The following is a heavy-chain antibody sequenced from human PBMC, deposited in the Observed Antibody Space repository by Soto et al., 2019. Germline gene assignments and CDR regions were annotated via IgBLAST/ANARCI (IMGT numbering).Heavy chain of an antibody. Sequence: QVHLVQSGAEVEKPGASVKVSCKASGYTFTDYGISWVRQAPGQVLQWMAWSTAFNGNTKYAQQFQCRDTMTTDTSTSTAYMELRSLESDDTAVYYCARISRSDFWSGYYSFFDYLGQGTLVTVSS. CDR1: GYTFTDYG. CDR2: STAFNGNT. V-gene: IGHV1-18*01. D-gene: IGHD3-3*01. CDR3: ARISRSDFWSGYYSFFDY. J-gene: IGHJ4*02.